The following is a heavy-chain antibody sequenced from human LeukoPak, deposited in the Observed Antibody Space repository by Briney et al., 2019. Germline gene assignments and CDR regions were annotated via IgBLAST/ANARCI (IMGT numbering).Heavy chain of an antibody. J-gene: IGHJ5*02. CDR3: ARGKESSSSWANWFDP. D-gene: IGHD6-13*01. CDR1: GGSISTYY. V-gene: IGHV4-59*12. Sequence: PSETLSLTCTVSGGSISTYYWSWIRQPPGQGLEWIGHIYYSGSTTYNPSLKSRVTISVDTSKNQFSLKLSSVTAADTAVYYCARGKESSSSWANWFDPWGQGTLVTVSS. CDR2: IYYSGST.